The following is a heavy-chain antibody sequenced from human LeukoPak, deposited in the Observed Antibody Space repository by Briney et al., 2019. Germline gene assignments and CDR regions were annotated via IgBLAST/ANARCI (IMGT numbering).Heavy chain of an antibody. CDR3: AGGGVDIPS. Sequence: GGSLRLSCAASRFTFSGYAMSWVRQAPGKGLEWVAFIRYDGSNKYYADSVKGRFTISRDSAKNSLYLQMNSLRAEDTAVYYCAGGGVDIPSWGQGTLVTVSS. J-gene: IGHJ4*02. V-gene: IGHV3-33*08. D-gene: IGHD3-10*01. CDR1: RFTFSGYA. CDR2: IRYDGSNK.